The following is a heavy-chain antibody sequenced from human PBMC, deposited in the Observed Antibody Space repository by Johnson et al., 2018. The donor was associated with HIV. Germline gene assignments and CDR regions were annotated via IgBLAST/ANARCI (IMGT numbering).Heavy chain of an antibody. Sequence: MPLVDSAGGVVRPGGSLRISCAASGFTFDDYGMRWVRPAPGKGLEWVSGINWNGGSTAYPASVKGRFTISRDYAKNSLYLQMNSLRVEDTALYDCEKAIWGGGNLGMGAFDIWGQGTMVTVSS. V-gene: IGHV3-20*01. J-gene: IGHJ3*02. D-gene: IGHD4-23*01. CDR1: GFTFDDYG. CDR3: EKAIWGGGNLGMGAFDI. CDR2: INWNGGST.